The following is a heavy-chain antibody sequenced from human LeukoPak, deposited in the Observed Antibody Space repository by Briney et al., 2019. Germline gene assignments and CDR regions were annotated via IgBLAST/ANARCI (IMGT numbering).Heavy chain of an antibody. J-gene: IGHJ3*02. CDR3: ARPSGIDAFDI. V-gene: IGHV1-46*01. Sequence: ASVKVSCKASGYTFTSYYMHWVRQAPGQGLEWMGIINPSGGSTSYAQKFQGRVTITADKSTSTAYMELSSLRSDDTAVYYCARPSGIDAFDIWGQGTMVTVSS. D-gene: IGHD1-14*01. CDR1: GYTFTSYY. CDR2: INPSGGST.